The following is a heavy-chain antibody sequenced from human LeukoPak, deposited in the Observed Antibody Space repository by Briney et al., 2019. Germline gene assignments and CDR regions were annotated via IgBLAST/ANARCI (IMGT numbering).Heavy chain of an antibody. J-gene: IGHJ6*02. CDR2: IYYSGST. CDR3: ARVVAVAGPYPAYYYYGMDV. D-gene: IGHD6-19*01. V-gene: IGHV4-31*03. CDR1: GGSISSGGYY. Sequence: SETLSLTCTVSGGSISSGGYYWSWIRQHPGKGLEWIGYIYYSGSTYYNPSLKSRVTISVDTSKNQFSLKLSSVTAADTAVYYCARVVAVAGPYPAYYYYGMDVWGQGTTVTVSS.